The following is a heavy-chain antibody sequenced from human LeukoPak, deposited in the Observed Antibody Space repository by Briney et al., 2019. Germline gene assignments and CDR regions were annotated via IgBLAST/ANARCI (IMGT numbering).Heavy chain of an antibody. J-gene: IGHJ4*02. Sequence: SETLSLTCTVSGGSISSSSYYWGWIRLPPGKGLEWIGSIYYSGSTYYNPSLKSRVTISVDTSKNQFSLKLSSVTAADTAVYYCASGESIVVVTAPYWPFDYWGQGTLVTVSS. D-gene: IGHD2-21*02. CDR1: GGSISSSSYY. CDR3: ASGESIVVVTAPYWPFDY. V-gene: IGHV4-39*01. CDR2: IYYSGST.